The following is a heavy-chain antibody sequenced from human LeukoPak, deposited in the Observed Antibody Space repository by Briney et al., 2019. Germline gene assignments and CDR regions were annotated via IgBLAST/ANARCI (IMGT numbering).Heavy chain of an antibody. J-gene: IGHJ4*01. Sequence: ASVKVSCKTSGYTFPNYGVTWVRQAPGQGLEWMGWISPGNGNTNYAQKLRGRLTLTTDTFTTTAYMELRSLGSDDTAIYYCARDRTAVAGPETYWGQGTLITVSS. D-gene: IGHD6-19*01. CDR3: ARDRTAVAGPETY. CDR2: ISPGNGNT. CDR1: GYTFPNYG. V-gene: IGHV1-18*01.